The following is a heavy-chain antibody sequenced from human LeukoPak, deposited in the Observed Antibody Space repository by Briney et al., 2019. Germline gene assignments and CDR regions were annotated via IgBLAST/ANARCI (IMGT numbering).Heavy chain of an antibody. Sequence: GSSVNVSCKASGGTFSSYAISWVRQAPGQGLEWMGGIIPIFGTANYAQKFQGRVTITADGSTSTAYMELSSLRSEDTAVYYCARPSLDAFDIWGQGTMVTVSS. V-gene: IGHV1-69*01. J-gene: IGHJ3*02. CDR3: ARPSLDAFDI. CDR2: IIPIFGTA. CDR1: GGTFSSYA.